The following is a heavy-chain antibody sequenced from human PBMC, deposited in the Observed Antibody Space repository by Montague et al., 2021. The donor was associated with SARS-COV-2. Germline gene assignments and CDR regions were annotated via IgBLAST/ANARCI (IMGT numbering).Heavy chain of an antibody. CDR2: YSVLCT. CDR3: AREPDYGDYFDY. D-gene: IGHD4-17*01. J-gene: IGHJ4*02. V-gene: IGHV4-59*01. Sequence: YSVLCTKYKPSLKSRVTISVDTSENQFSLKLSSVTAADTAVYYCAREPDYGDYFDYWGQGTLVTVSS.